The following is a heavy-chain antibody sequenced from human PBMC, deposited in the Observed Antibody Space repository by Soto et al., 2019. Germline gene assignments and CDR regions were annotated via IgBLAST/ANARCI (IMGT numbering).Heavy chain of an antibody. CDR3: TTDRRVASFQYYYYCGMDV. CDR2: INSKTDGGTT. J-gene: IGHJ6*02. Sequence: EAQLVESGGGLVKPGGSLRLSCAASGFTFSNAWMNWVRQAPGKGLEWVGRINSKTDGGTTDYAAPVKGRFTISRDDSKNTVYLQMSSLKTEAAAVYYCTTDRRVASFQYYYYCGMDVWGQGTTVTVSS. D-gene: IGHD2-15*01. CDR1: GFTFSNAW. V-gene: IGHV3-15*07.